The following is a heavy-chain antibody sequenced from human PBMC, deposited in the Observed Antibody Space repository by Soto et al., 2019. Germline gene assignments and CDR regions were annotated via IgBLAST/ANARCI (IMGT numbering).Heavy chain of an antibody. Sequence: QVQLVQSGAEVKKPGASVKVSCKASGYTFTSYGISWVRQAPGQGLEWMGWISAYNGNTNYAQKLPGGVTMTPATRTSTAYMELRSLRSDDTAVYYCAAIVGATMAASPDAGWGQGTLVTVSS. J-gene: IGHJ4*02. D-gene: IGHD1-26*01. CDR2: ISAYNGNT. CDR3: AAIVGATMAASPDAG. CDR1: GYTFTSYG. V-gene: IGHV1-18*01.